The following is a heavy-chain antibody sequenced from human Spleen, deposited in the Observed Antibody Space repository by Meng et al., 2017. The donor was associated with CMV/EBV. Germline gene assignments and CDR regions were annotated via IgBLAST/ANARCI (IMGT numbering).Heavy chain of an antibody. J-gene: IGHJ5*02. V-gene: IGHV3-74*01. Sequence: GESLKISCAASGFTFSSYGMHWVRQAPGKGLVWVSRINSDGSSTSYADSVKGRFTISRDNAKNTLYLQMNSLRAEDTAVYYCASLAVVVPWAFDPWGQGTLVTVSS. D-gene: IGHD2-2*01. CDR2: INSDGSST. CDR1: GFTFSSYG. CDR3: ASLAVVVPWAFDP.